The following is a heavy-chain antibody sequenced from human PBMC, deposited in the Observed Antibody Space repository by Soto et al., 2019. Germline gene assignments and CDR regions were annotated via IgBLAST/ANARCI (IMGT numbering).Heavy chain of an antibody. V-gene: IGHV6-1*01. Sequence: SQTLSLTCAISGDSVSSNSAAWNWIRQSPSRGLEWLGRTYYRSKWYNDYAVSVKSRITINPDTSKNQFSLQLNSVTPEDTAVYYCARGLAHITISPHAFDIWGQGTMVTVSS. CDR3: ARGLAHITISPHAFDI. CDR1: GDSVSSNSAA. D-gene: IGHD3-3*01. CDR2: TYYRSKWYN. J-gene: IGHJ3*02.